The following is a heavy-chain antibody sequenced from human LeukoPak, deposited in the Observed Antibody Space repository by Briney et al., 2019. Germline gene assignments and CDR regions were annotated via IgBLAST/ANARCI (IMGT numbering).Heavy chain of an antibody. CDR1: GFTLSSYW. V-gene: IGHV3-7*01. CDR2: IKQDGSEK. Sequence: GGSLRLSCAASGFTLSSYWMSWVRQAPGKGLEWVAIIKQDGSEKYYVDSVKGRFTISRDNAKNSLYLQMNSLRAEDTAVYYCARVCGGDCYSSYLFGWATEIDAFDIWGQGTMVTVSS. J-gene: IGHJ3*02. D-gene: IGHD2-21*02. CDR3: ARVCGGDCYSSYLFGWATEIDAFDI.